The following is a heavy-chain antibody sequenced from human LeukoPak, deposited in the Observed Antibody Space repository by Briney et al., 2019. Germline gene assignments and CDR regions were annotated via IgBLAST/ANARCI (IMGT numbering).Heavy chain of an antibody. CDR3: ARGSGVYSSGWYPSPPYYFDY. CDR1: GFTVSSNY. J-gene: IGHJ4*02. D-gene: IGHD6-19*01. Sequence: GGSLRLSCAASGFTVSSNYMSWVRQAPGKGLEWVSVIYSGGSTYYADSVKGRFTISRDNSKNTLYPQMNSLRAEDTAVYYCARGSGVYSSGWYPSPPYYFDYWGQGTLVTVSS. CDR2: IYSGGST. V-gene: IGHV3-66*01.